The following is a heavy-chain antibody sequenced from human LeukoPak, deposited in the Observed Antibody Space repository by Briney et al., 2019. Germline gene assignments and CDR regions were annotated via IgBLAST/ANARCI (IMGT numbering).Heavy chain of an antibody. J-gene: IGHJ4*02. CDR2: ISYDGSNK. D-gene: IGHD2-15*01. V-gene: IGHV3-30*04. CDR1: GFTFSSYA. Sequence: GGSLRLSCAASGFTFSSYAMSWVRQAPGKGLEWVAVISYDGSNKYYADSVKGRFTISRDNSKNTLYLQMNSLRAEDTAVYYCARKDTSAFDYWGQGTLVTVSS. CDR3: ARKDTSAFDY.